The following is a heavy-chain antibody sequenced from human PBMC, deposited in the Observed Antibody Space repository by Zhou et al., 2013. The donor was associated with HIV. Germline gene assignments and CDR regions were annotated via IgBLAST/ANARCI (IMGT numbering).Heavy chain of an antibody. CDR3: ARGGNPHYSSSWYQARDHFDY. Sequence: QVQLVQSGAEVRRSGSSVKVFCKTLGGTFSRFTINWVRQAPGQGVEWVGGIIPIFGTTNYAQKFEGRVTITTDESTTTAYMELRSLRSEDTAVYYCARGGNPHYSSSWYQARDHFDYWGQGTLVTVSS. J-gene: IGHJ4*02. D-gene: IGHD6-13*01. V-gene: IGHV1-69*05. CDR2: IIPIFGTT. CDR1: GGTFSRFT.